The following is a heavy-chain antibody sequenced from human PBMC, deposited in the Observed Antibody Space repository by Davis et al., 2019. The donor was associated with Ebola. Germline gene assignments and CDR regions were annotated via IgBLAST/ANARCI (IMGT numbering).Heavy chain of an antibody. CDR3: ARVVGATTVWFDY. J-gene: IGHJ4*02. D-gene: IGHD1-26*01. Sequence: SETLSLTCAVYGGSFSGYYWSWIRQPPGKGLEWIGEINHSGSTNYNPSLKSRVTISVDTSKNQFSLKLSSVTAADTAVYYCARVVGATTVWFDYWGQGTLVTVSS. CDR2: INHSGST. CDR1: GGSFSGYY. V-gene: IGHV4-34*01.